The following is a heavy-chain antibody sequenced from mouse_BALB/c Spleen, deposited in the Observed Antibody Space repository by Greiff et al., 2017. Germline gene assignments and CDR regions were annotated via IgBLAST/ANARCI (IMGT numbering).Heavy chain of an antibody. CDR3: ARDWGRGYFDV. J-gene: IGHJ1*01. CDR1: GFSLTSYG. Sequence: QVHVKQSGPGLVAPSQSLSITCTVSGFSLTSYGVHWVRQPPGKGLEWLGVIWAGGSTNYNSALMSRLSISKDNSKSQVFLKMNSLQTDDTAMYYCARDWGRGYFDVWGAGTTVTVSS. D-gene: IGHD3-3*01. CDR2: IWAGGST. V-gene: IGHV2-9*02.